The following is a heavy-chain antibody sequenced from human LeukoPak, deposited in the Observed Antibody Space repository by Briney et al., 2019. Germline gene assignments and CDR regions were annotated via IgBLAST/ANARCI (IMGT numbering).Heavy chain of an antibody. Sequence: GGSLRLSCAASGFTFSTYYMSWVRQAPGTGLEWVANIKQDGSEKYYVDSVKGRFTISRDNAKNSLYLQMNSLRAEDTALYYCAKDSDSSGPFDYWGQGTLVTVSS. CDR1: GFTFSTYY. CDR2: IKQDGSEK. CDR3: AKDSDSSGPFDY. J-gene: IGHJ4*02. D-gene: IGHD3-22*01. V-gene: IGHV3-7*03.